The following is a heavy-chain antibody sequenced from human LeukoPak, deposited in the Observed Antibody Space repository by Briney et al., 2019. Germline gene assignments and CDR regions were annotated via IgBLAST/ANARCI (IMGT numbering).Heavy chain of an antibody. CDR2: ISGSGGTT. CDR3: AKDPSDFLVDC. CDR1: GFTFYTYA. J-gene: IGHJ4*02. D-gene: IGHD2-21*02. Sequence: GGSLRLSCAASGFTFYTYAMNWVRQAPGKGLQWVAAISGSGGTTYYADSVKGRFTISRDNSKNTVYLQLSSLRAEDTAVYYCAKDPSDFLVDCWGRETRGTVSS. V-gene: IGHV3-23*01.